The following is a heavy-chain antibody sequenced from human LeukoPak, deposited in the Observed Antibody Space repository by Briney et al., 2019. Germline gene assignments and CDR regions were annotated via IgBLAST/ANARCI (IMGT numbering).Heavy chain of an antibody. D-gene: IGHD5-12*01. CDR2: IYPGDSDT. CDR1: GYAFSNFW. Sequence: GESLKISCKASGYAFSNFWIGWVRQVPGKGLEWMGIIYPGDSDTRYSPSFQGQVTVSADKSISTAYLQWGSLKASDTAMYYCVRRIGATRGADWGQGTLVTVS. V-gene: IGHV5-51*01. CDR3: VRRIGATRGAD. J-gene: IGHJ4*02.